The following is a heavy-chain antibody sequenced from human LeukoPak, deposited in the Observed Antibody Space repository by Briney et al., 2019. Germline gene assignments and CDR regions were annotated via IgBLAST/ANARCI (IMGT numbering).Heavy chain of an antibody. CDR2: IRYDGSNK. V-gene: IGHV3-30*02. Sequence: PGGSLRLSCAASKFTFSSYGMHWVRQAPGKGLEWVAFIRYDGSNKYYADSVKGRFTISRDNSKNTLYLQMNSLRAEDTAVYYCAKEPKRGDIVVVPAAPDYWGQGTLVTVSS. CDR3: AKEPKRGDIVVVPAAPDY. J-gene: IGHJ4*02. CDR1: KFTFSSYG. D-gene: IGHD2-2*01.